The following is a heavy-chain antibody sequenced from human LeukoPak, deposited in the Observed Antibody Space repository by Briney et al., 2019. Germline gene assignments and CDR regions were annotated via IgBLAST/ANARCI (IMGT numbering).Heavy chain of an antibody. CDR3: AREADYYDGSGYYYYFDY. CDR1: GGSISSYY. J-gene: IGHJ4*02. D-gene: IGHD3-22*01. V-gene: IGHV4-4*07. CDR2: IYTSGST. Sequence: SETLSLTCTVSGGSISSYYWSWIRQPAGKGLEWIGRIYTSGSTNYNPSLKSRVTMSVDTSKNQFSLKLSSVTAADTAVYYCAREADYYDGSGYYYYFDYWGQGTLVTVSS.